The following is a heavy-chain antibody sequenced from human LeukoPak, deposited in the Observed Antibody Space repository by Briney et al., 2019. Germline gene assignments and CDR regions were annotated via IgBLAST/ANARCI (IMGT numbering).Heavy chain of an antibody. J-gene: IGHJ4*02. CDR1: GGSISSYY. V-gene: IGHV4-59*01. CDR3: ARATRLEWLFRAYYFDY. Sequence: SETLSLTCTVSGGSISSYYWSWIRQPPRKGLEWIGYIYYSGSTNYNPSLTSRVTISVDTSKNQFSLKLSSVTAADTAVYYCARATRLEWLFRAYYFDYWGQGTLVTVSS. D-gene: IGHD3-3*01. CDR2: IYYSGST.